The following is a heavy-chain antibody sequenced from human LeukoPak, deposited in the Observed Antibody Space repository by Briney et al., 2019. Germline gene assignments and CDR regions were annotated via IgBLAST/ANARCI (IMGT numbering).Heavy chain of an antibody. CDR2: IYTSGNS. D-gene: IGHD6-13*01. Sequence: PSETLSLTCTVSRGSITYYYWNWMRQPAGKGLEWIGRIYTSGNSNYNPSLKSRVTMSVDTSKNQVSLKLFYVTAADTAVYYCARAHASGYFDVFDIWGQGTMVTVSS. J-gene: IGHJ3*02. CDR1: RGSITYYY. V-gene: IGHV4-4*07. CDR3: ARAHASGYFDVFDI.